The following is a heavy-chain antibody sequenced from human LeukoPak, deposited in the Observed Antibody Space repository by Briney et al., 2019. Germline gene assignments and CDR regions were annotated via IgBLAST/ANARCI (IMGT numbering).Heavy chain of an antibody. Sequence: GGSLRLSCAASGFTVSSNYMSWVRQAPGKGLEGGSVIYSGGSTYHADTVKRRFTISRDNSTNKLYLQMNRLRAEDTDVYFCASDSPYCSSTSCYPQQDFDYWGQGTLVTVSS. J-gene: IGHJ4*02. V-gene: IGHV3-53*01. D-gene: IGHD2-2*01. CDR3: ASDSPYCSSTSCYPQQDFDY. CDR2: IYSGGST. CDR1: GFTVSSNY.